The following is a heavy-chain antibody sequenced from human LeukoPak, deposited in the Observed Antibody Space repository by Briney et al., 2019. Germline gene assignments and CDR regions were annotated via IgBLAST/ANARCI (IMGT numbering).Heavy chain of an antibody. CDR2: IKQDGSEK. V-gene: IGHV3-7*05. D-gene: IGHD1-7*01. J-gene: IGHJ4*02. CDR1: VFTFWSYW. CDR3: ETGWNYVRY. Sequence: LPGGSLRLSCAASVFTFWSYWMSGVRQAPGKGLEWVANIKQDGSEKYYVDSVKGRFTISRDNAKNSLYLQMNSLRAEDTAVYNCETGWNYVRYWGQGTLVTVSS.